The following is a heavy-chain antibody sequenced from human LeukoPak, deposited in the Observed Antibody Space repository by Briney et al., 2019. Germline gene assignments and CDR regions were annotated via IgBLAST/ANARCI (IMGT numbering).Heavy chain of an antibody. Sequence: SETLSLTCTVSGGSIGTYSWNWIRQPPGKGLEWIGYIYYSGTTNYNPSLKSRVTISVDTSKNQFSLKLSSVTAADTAVYYCARLGRGDYSNWFDPWGQGTLVTVSS. CDR2: IYYSGTT. D-gene: IGHD4-11*01. J-gene: IGHJ5*02. V-gene: IGHV4-59*01. CDR3: ARLGRGDYSNWFDP. CDR1: GGSIGTYS.